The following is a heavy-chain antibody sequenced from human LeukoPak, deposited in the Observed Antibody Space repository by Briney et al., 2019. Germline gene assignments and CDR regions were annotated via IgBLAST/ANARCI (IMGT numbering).Heavy chain of an antibody. CDR2: INHSGST. Sequence: SETLSLTCAVYGGSFSGYYWSWIRQPPGKGLEWIGEINHSGSTNYNPSLKSRVTISVDTSKNQFSLKLSSVTAADTAVYYCARKGYGGNSGYFDYWGQGTLVTVSS. J-gene: IGHJ4*02. CDR3: ARKGYGGNSGYFDY. V-gene: IGHV4-34*01. D-gene: IGHD4-23*01. CDR1: GGSFSGYY.